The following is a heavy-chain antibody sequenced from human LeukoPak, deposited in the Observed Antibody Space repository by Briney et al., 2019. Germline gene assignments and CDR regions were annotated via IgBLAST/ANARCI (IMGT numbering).Heavy chain of an antibody. CDR2: IYHSGST. CDR3: AREYSTSSEGDYFDY. D-gene: IGHD6-6*01. J-gene: IGHJ4*02. V-gene: IGHV4-59*12. Sequence: SETLSLTCAVYGGFFSGYYWSCIRQPPGKGLEWIGYIYHSGSTNYNPSLKSRVTISLDTSRNQFSLRLSSLTAADTAVYFCAREYSTSSEGDYFDYWGQGSLVTVSS. CDR1: GGFFSGYY.